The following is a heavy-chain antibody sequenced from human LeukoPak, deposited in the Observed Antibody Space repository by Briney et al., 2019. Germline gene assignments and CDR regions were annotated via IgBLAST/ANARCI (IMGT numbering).Heavy chain of an antibody. V-gene: IGHV1-46*01. CDR1: GYTFTSYY. Sequence: GASVKVSCKASGYTFTSYYMHWVRQAPGQGREGMGIINPSGGSTSYAQKFQGRVTMTRDTSTSTVYMELSSLRAEDTAVYYCAKDKVYYDSSGPLDYWGQGNLVTVSS. CDR3: AKDKVYYDSSGPLDY. J-gene: IGHJ4*02. D-gene: IGHD3-22*01. CDR2: INPSGGST.